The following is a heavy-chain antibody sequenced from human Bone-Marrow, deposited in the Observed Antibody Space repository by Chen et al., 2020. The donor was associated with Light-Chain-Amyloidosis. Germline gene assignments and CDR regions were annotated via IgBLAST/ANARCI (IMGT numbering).Heavy chain of an antibody. V-gene: IGHV4-34*01. CDR2: INHSGSA. CDR1: NGAFGDDY. CDR3: ARYEPHFSDSIISGYTA. D-gene: IGHD5-12*01. Sequence: QVELQQFGAGLLKPTETLSLTCGIHNGAFGDDYWTWIRQPPGKGLQWIAEINHSGSANYNSSLKSRTTISVDKSKNQFSLRMISVTDEDTAVYYCARYEPHFSDSIISGYTAWGQGTSVTVSS. J-gene: IGHJ5*02.